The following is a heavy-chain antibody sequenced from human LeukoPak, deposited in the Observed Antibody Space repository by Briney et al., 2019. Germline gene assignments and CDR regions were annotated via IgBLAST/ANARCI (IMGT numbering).Heavy chain of an antibody. Sequence: GGSLRLSCAASGFTFSSYWMHWVSQAPGKGLVWVSRINSDGSSTSYADSVKGRFTISRDNAKNTLYLQMNSLRAEDTAVYYCARDLQDIVAVIAATDAFDIWGQGTMVTVSS. D-gene: IGHD2-15*01. CDR1: GFTFSSYW. J-gene: IGHJ3*02. V-gene: IGHV3-74*01. CDR2: INSDGSST. CDR3: ARDLQDIVAVIAATDAFDI.